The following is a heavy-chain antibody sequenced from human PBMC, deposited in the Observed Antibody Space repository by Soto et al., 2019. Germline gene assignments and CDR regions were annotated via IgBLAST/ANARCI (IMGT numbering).Heavy chain of an antibody. CDR1: GFSLSTTGVG. CDR3: AHRGGATVGLYYFDY. J-gene: IGHJ4*02. D-gene: IGHD3-16*01. CDR2: IYWHDDK. V-gene: IGHV2-5*01. Sequence: CGPTLVNPTQTLTLTCTFSGFSLSTTGVGVSGIRQPPGKALEWLALIYWHDDKRYSSSLESRLTITKDTSKNQVVLTMTNMDPVDTATYYCAHRGGATVGLYYFDYWGQGALVTVSS.